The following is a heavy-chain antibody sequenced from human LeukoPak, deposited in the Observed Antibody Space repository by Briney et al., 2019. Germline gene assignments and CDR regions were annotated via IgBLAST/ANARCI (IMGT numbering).Heavy chain of an antibody. D-gene: IGHD6-13*01. V-gene: IGHV4-61*01. CDR2: IYYSGST. CDR1: GGSVSSGSHY. CDR3: ARDPQYSSSSDAFDI. Sequence: SETLSLTCTVSGGSVSSGSHYWSWIRQPPGKGLEWIGYIYYSGSTNYNPSFMSRVTISVDTSKNQFSLKVSSVAAADTAVYFCARDPQYSSSSDAFDIWGQGTMVTVSS. J-gene: IGHJ3*02.